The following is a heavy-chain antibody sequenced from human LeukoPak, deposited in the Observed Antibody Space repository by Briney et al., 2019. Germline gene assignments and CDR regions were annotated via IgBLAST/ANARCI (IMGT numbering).Heavy chain of an antibody. CDR1: GFTVSSDY. J-gene: IGHJ5*02. V-gene: IGHV3-66*04. CDR3: ARHDWCDP. Sequence: PGGSLRLSCAVSGFTVSSDYMGWVLQAPGKGLEWVSVIYSGSGSRTYYTDSVKGRFTISRDNSKNTVYLQMNSLRAEDTAVYYCARHDWCDPWSQGTRVTVSS. CDR2: IYSGSGSRT.